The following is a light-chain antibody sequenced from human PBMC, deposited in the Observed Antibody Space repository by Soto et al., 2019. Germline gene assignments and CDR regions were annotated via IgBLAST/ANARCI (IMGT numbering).Light chain of an antibody. Sequence: EILLTQSPGTLSLSPGEGATLSSWASQNVLSNYLAWYQQKPGQAPRLLIYSASRRATGFPGRFSGSRSGTDFTLTISSLQSEDLAVYYCQQYNNWPWTLGQGTKVDIK. J-gene: IGKJ1*01. CDR2: SAS. V-gene: IGKV3-20*01. CDR1: QNVLSNY. CDR3: QQYNNWPWT.